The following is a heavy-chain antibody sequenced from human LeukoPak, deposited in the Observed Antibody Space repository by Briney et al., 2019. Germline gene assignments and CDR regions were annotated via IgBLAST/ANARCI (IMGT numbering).Heavy chain of an antibody. V-gene: IGHV3-23*01. CDR1: GFTFSSYA. CDR2: ISGSGGST. Sequence: PGGSLRLSCAASGFTFSSYAMSWVRQAPGKGLEWVSAISGSGGSTYYADSVKGWFTISRDNSKNTLYLQMNSLRAEDTAVYYCAKDGPGPRYCGGDCYSANFDYWGQGTLVTVSS. D-gene: IGHD2-21*02. J-gene: IGHJ4*02. CDR3: AKDGPGPRYCGGDCYSANFDY.